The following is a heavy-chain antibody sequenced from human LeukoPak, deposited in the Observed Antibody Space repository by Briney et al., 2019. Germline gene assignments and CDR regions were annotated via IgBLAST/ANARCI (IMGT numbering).Heavy chain of an antibody. CDR2: IKQDGSEK. J-gene: IGHJ3*01. CDR1: EFTFSTYW. D-gene: IGHD6-6*01. Sequence: PGGSLRLSCAASEFTFSTYWMSWVRQAPGKGLEWVAHIKQDGSEKYYVDSVKGRFTISRDNAKNSLYLQMNSLRAGDTAVYYCARDRPSSSFDAFDVWGQGTMVTVSS. V-gene: IGHV3-7*03. CDR3: ARDRPSSSFDAFDV.